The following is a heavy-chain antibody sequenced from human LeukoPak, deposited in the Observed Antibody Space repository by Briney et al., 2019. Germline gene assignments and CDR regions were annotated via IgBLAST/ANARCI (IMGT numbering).Heavy chain of an antibody. D-gene: IGHD5-12*01. CDR1: GFIFTDFA. J-gene: IGHJ3*02. CDR2: IRSDGSYT. CDR3: ARDKYSQVAPDVFDI. V-gene: IGHV3-64*01. Sequence: PGGSLRLSCAASGFIFTDFAMHWAPHARGKGLEYVTGIRSDGSYTYYANSVKGRFTISRDNSKRMLYLQMGSLRADDMAVYYCARDKYSQVAPDVFDIWGQGTMVTVSS.